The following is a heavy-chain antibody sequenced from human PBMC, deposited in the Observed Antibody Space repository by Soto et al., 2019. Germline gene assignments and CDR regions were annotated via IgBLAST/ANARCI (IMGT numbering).Heavy chain of an antibody. CDR3: GRAPRLYYLDY. J-gene: IGHJ4*02. Sequence: PSETLSLTCTVSGGSISSYYLSWIRQPPGKGQEWIGYIYNSGTTDYNPSLKSQVTISVDTPKNQFALKVNSVTAASTTVYYCGRAPRLYYLDYCGQGNLVTVSS. V-gene: IGHV4-4*08. CDR2: IYNSGTT. D-gene: IGHD3-22*01. CDR1: GGSISSYY.